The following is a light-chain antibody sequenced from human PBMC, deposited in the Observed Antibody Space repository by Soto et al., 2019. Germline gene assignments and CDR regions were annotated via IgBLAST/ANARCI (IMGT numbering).Light chain of an antibody. Sequence: EIVLTQSPGTLSLSPGERATLSCRASQSVSSKYLAWYQQKPGRAPRVLIYGTSIRASGVPERFSGGGSGTDFTLTITRLEPEDFATYYCQQYSSYSPLTFGGGTKVEIK. CDR1: QSVSSKY. CDR3: QQYSSYSPLT. V-gene: IGKV3-20*01. J-gene: IGKJ4*01. CDR2: GTS.